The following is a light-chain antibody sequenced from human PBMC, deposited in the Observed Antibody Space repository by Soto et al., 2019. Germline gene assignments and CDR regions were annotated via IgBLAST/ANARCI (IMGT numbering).Light chain of an antibody. Sequence: ETVLTQSPATLSLSPGERATLSCRASQSVSSNFAWYQQRPGQAPRLLLYDASNRSTATPARFSGSGSGTDVTLTISSPEPEDFAVYYCQQRNNWPPRTFGRGTKVEIK. CDR3: QQRNNWPPRT. CDR2: DAS. CDR1: QSVSSN. V-gene: IGKV3-11*01. J-gene: IGKJ4*01.